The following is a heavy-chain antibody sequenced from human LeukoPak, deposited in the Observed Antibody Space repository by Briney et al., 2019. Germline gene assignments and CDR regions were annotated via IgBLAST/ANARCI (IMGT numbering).Heavy chain of an antibody. CDR2: ISSSSSYT. CDR1: GFTFSDYY. Sequence: GGSLRLSCAASGFTFSDYYMSWIRQAPGKGLEWVSYISSSSSYTNYADSVKGRFTISRDNAKNSLYLQMNGLRAEDTAVYYCARDIWFGEGYFDYWGQGTLVTVSS. D-gene: IGHD3-10*01. J-gene: IGHJ4*02. CDR3: ARDIWFGEGYFDY. V-gene: IGHV3-11*06.